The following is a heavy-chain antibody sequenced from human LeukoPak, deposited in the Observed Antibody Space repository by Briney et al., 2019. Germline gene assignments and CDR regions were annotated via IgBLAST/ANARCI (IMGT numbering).Heavy chain of an antibody. J-gene: IGHJ3*02. V-gene: IGHV4-61*02. Sequence: SQTLSLTCAVSGGSISSGGYSWSWIRQPAGKGLEWIGRIYTSASTNYNPSLKSRVTLSVDASKNQFSLRLSSLTAADTAVYYCARGRYCSATICSGGDAFDIWGQGTVVTVSS. CDR3: ARGRYCSATICSGGDAFDI. CDR2: IYTSAST. D-gene: IGHD5-24*01. CDR1: GGSISSGGYS.